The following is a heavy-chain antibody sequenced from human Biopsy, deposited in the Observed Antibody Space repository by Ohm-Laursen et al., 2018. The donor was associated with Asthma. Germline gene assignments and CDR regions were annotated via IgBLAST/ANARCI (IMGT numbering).Heavy chain of an antibody. J-gene: IGHJ5*02. V-gene: IGHV4-59*11. CDR1: GGSIRSHD. CDR3: ARLADCSGGACYSYGWFDP. Sequence: GTLSLTCPVSGGSIRSHDWTWIRLPPGKGLEYIGDVSHTGSTNYNPSLKSRVTMSLDTSKNQFSLRLTSVTPADTAVYYCARLADCSGGACYSYGWFDPWGQGTRVTVSS. D-gene: IGHD2-15*01. CDR2: VSHTGST.